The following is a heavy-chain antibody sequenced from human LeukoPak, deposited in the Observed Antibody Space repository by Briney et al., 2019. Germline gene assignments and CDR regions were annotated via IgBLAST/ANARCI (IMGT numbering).Heavy chain of an antibody. V-gene: IGHV1-2*02. D-gene: IGHD3-10*01. CDR2: INPNSGGT. Sequence: ASVKVSCKASGYTFTGYYMYWVRQAPGQGLEWMGWINPNSGGTNYAQKFQGRVTMTRDTSISTAYMELSRLRSDDTAVYYCARSNYYGSGSYRYYFDYWGQGTLVTVSS. CDR1: GYTFTGYY. J-gene: IGHJ4*02. CDR3: ARSNYYGSGSYRYYFDY.